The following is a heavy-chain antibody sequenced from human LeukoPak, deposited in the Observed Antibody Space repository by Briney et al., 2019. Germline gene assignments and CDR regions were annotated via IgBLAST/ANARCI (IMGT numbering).Heavy chain of an antibody. CDR1: GFTFDDYA. D-gene: IGHD1-26*01. CDR2: ISWNSGSI. V-gene: IGHV3-9*01. CDR3: AKDIEQWELRGVFDY. J-gene: IGHJ4*02. Sequence: GGSLRLSCAASGFTFDDYAMHWVRQAPGKGLEWVSGISWNSGSIGYADSVKGRFTISRDNAKNSLYLQMNSLRAKDTALYYCAKDIEQWELRGVFDYWGQGTLVTVSS.